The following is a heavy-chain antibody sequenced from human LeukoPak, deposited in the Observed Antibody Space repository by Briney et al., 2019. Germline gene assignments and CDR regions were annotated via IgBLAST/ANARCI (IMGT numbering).Heavy chain of an antibody. Sequence: ASVKVSCKASGYAFTSYGISWVRQAPGQGLEWMGWISAYNGNTNYAQKLQGRVTMTTDTSTSTAYMELRSLRSDDTAVYYCARDVFETSYYYGSGSYANDYWGQGTLVTVSS. D-gene: IGHD3-10*01. CDR2: ISAYNGNT. V-gene: IGHV1-18*01. CDR3: ARDVFETSYYYGSGSYANDY. J-gene: IGHJ4*02. CDR1: GYAFTSYG.